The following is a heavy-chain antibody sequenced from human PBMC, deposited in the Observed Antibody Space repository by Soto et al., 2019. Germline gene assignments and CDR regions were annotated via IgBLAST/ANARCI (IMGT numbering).Heavy chain of an antibody. CDR3: ARTVAASVINDY. V-gene: IGHV4-61*01. CDR2: IYYSGST. CDR1: GGSVSSGSYY. J-gene: IGHJ4*02. D-gene: IGHD2-15*01. Sequence: WETLSLTCTVSGGSVSSGSYYWSWIRQPPGKGLEWIGYIYYSGSTNYNPSLKSRVTISVDTSKNQFSLKLSSVTAADTAVYYCARTVAASVINDYWGQGTLVTVSS.